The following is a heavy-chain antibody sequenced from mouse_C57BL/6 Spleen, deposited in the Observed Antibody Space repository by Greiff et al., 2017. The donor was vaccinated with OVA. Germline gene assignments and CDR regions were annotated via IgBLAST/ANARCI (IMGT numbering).Heavy chain of an antibody. Sequence: EVQGVESGGGLVKPGGSLKLSCAASGFTFSSYAMSWVRQTPEKRLEWVATISDGGSYTYYPDNVKGRFTISRDNAKNNLYLQMSHLKSEDTAMYYCARDLYLSYWGQGTLVTVSA. V-gene: IGHV5-4*01. CDR1: GFTFSSYA. CDR3: ARDLYLSY. CDR2: ISDGGSYT. D-gene: IGHD5-5*01. J-gene: IGHJ3*01.